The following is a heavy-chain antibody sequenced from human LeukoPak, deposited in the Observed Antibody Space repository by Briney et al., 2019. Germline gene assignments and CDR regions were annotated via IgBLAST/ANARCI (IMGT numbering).Heavy chain of an antibody. CDR3: ARVAYYYYYYMDV. CDR2: IYTSGST. Sequence: SETLSLTCTVSGGSISSGSYYWSWIRQPAGKGLEWIGRIYTSGSTNYNPSLKSRVTISVDTSKNQFSLKLSSVTAADTAVYYCARVAYYYYYYMDVWGKGTTATVSS. J-gene: IGHJ6*03. V-gene: IGHV4-61*02. CDR1: GGSISSGSYY.